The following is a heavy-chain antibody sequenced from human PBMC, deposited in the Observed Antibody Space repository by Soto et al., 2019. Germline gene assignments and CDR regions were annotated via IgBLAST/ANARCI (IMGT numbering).Heavy chain of an antibody. V-gene: IGHV1-18*01. CDR3: ARDRPLCSSCYPTWLYYSYGMGV. D-gene: IGHD2-15*01. CDR2: ISAYNGNT. J-gene: IGHJ6*02. CDR1: GYTFTSYG. Sequence: ASVKVSCKASGYTFTSYGISWVRQAPGQGLEWMGWISAYNGNTNYAQKLQGRVTMTTDTSTSTAYMELRSLRSDDTAVYYCARDRPLCSSCYPTWLYYSYGMGVWGQGTTVTVSS.